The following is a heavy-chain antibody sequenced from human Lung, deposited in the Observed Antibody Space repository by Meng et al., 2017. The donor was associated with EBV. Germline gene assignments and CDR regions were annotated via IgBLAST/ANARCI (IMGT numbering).Heavy chain of an antibody. J-gene: IGHJ4*02. CDR1: AGSISSGDYY. CDR2: IYYSGST. Sequence: QPLSLPWTVSAGSISSGDYYWSWIRQPPGKGLEWIGYIYYSGSTYYNPSLKSRVTISVDTSKNQFSPKLSSVTAADTAVYYCATIKERTTVTPFDYWGQGTLVTVSS. CDR3: ATIKERTTVTPFDY. D-gene: IGHD4-17*01. V-gene: IGHV4-30-4*01.